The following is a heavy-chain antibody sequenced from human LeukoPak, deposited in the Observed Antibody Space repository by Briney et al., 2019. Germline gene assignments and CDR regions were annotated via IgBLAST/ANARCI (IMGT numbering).Heavy chain of an antibody. CDR3: ARAFRGGDYGGYFDY. V-gene: IGHV1-69*04. J-gene: IGHJ4*02. CDR1: GGTFSSYA. Sequence: GASVKVSCKASGGTFSSYAISWVRQAPGQGLEWMGRIIPILGIANYAQKFQGRVTITADKSTSTAYMELSSLRSEDTAVYYCARAFRGGDYGGYFDYWGQGTLVTVSS. D-gene: IGHD2-21*02. CDR2: IIPILGIA.